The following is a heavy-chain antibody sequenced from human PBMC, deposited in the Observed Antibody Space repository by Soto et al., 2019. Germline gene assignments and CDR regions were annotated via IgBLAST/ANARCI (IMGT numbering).Heavy chain of an antibody. V-gene: IGHV4-30-4*01. Sequence: QVQLQESGPGLVKPSQTLSLTCTVSGGSISSGDYYWSWIRQPPGKGLEWIGYIYYSGSTYYNPSLKSRVTISVDTSKNQFSLKLSSVTAADTAVYYCARTYYDILTGYYDYYYYGMDVWGQGTTVTVSS. CDR1: GGSISSGDYY. CDR2: IYYSGST. J-gene: IGHJ6*02. D-gene: IGHD3-9*01. CDR3: ARTYYDILTGYYDYYYYGMDV.